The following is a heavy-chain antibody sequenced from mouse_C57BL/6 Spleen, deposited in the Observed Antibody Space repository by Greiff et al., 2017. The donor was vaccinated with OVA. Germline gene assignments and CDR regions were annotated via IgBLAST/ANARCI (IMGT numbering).Heavy chain of an antibody. CDR3: TSLYGSSYGYFDV. J-gene: IGHJ1*03. CDR1: GFTFSSYA. Sequence: EVQRVESGEGLVKPGGSLKLSCAASGFTFSSYAMSWVRQTPEQRLEWVAYISSGGDYIYYADTVKGRFTISRDNSRNTLYLQMSSLKSEDTAMYYCTSLYGSSYGYFDVWGTGTTVTVSS. CDR2: ISSGGDYI. V-gene: IGHV5-9-1*02. D-gene: IGHD1-1*01.